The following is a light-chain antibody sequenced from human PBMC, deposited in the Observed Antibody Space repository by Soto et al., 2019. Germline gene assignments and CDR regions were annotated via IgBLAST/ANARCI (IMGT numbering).Light chain of an antibody. J-gene: IGKJ2*01. CDR2: AAS. V-gene: IGKV3-15*01. CDR3: QQYDDWPSNT. Sequence: EVVMTQSPASLSVSPGERATLSCRASQSVSVNLAWYQQKPGQAPRLLILAASARATGIPPRFGGSGSGTEFTLTISSLQSEDFAVYYCQQYDDWPSNTFGQGTKLQIK. CDR1: QSVSVN.